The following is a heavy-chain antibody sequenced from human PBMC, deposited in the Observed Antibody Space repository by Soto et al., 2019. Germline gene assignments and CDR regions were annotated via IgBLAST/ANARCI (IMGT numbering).Heavy chain of an antibody. J-gene: IGHJ4*02. CDR1: GFTFSSYE. V-gene: IGHV3-48*03. CDR3: ARRYCSSTSCLIDY. Sequence: PGGSLRLSCAASGFTFSSYEMNWVRQAPGKGLEWISYISSSGSTIYYADSVKGRFTISRDNAKNSLYLQMNSLRAEDTAVYYCARRYCSSTSCLIDYWGQGTLVT. D-gene: IGHD2-2*01. CDR2: ISSSGSTI.